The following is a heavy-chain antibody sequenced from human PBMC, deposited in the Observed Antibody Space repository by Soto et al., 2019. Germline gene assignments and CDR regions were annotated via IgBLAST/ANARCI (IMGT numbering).Heavy chain of an antibody. Sequence: GGSLRLSCAASGFTFSSYAMSWVRQAPGKGLEWVSAISGSGGSTYYADSVKGRFTISRDNSKNTLYLQMNSLRAEDTAVYYCAKGQQDIVVVVAATPFQEPTDYWGQGTLVTVSS. D-gene: IGHD2-15*01. CDR2: ISGSGGST. CDR3: AKGQQDIVVVVAATPFQEPTDY. J-gene: IGHJ4*02. V-gene: IGHV3-23*01. CDR1: GFTFSSYA.